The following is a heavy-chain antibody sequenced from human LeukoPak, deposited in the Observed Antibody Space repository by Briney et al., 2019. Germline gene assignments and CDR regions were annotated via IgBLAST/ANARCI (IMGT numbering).Heavy chain of an antibody. CDR3: SRGLYDILTGYNAPFDY. Sequence: SETLSLTCAVYGGSFSGYYWSWIRQPPGKGLEWIGEINHSGSTNYNPSLKSRVTISVDTYKNQLSLKLSSVTAADTAVYYCSRGLYDILTGYNAPFDYWGQGTLVTVSS. CDR2: INHSGST. J-gene: IGHJ4*02. V-gene: IGHV4-34*01. CDR1: GGSFSGYY. D-gene: IGHD3-9*01.